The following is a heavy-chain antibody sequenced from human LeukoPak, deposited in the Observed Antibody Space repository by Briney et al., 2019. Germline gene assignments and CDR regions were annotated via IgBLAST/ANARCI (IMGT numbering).Heavy chain of an antibody. V-gene: IGHV4-39*01. CDR1: GGSISSSSYY. CDR3: ARLMRSGSPILYYFDY. D-gene: IGHD3-10*01. J-gene: IGHJ4*02. CDR2: IYYSGST. Sequence: PSETLSLTCTVSGGSISSSSYYWGWIRQPPGKGLEWIGSIYYSGSTYYNPSLKSRVTISVDTSKNQFSLKLSSVTAADTAVYYCARLMRSGSPILYYFDYWGQGTLVTVSS.